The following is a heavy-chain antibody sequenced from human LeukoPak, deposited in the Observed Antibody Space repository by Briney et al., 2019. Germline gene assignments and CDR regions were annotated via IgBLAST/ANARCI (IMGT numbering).Heavy chain of an antibody. CDR1: GFTFISYT. CDR3: ARGTLGLNPDIFEE. CDR2: ISRSSSYI. J-gene: IGHJ4*02. V-gene: IGHV3-21*01. D-gene: IGHD1-14*01. Sequence: GGSLRLSRAASGFTFISYTMNWVRQAPGKGLEWVSSISRSSSYIYYADSVKGRFTMSRDNAKNSLYLQMNSLRAEDTAVYYCARGTLGLNPDIFEEWGQGTLVTVSS.